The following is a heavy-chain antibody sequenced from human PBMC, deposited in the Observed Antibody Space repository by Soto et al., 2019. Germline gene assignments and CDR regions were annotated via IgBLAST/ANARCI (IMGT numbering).Heavy chain of an antibody. CDR1: GGSFKSGSYS. CDR3: GRDFAYVDC. D-gene: IGHD3-3*01. J-gene: IGHJ4*02. CDR2: VYHTGRT. V-gene: IGHV4-61*01. Sequence: PSETLSLPCTVSGGSFKSGSYSWSWPRKPRGKRLEWLGYVYHTGRTSYNPYLKSRVSISMDTSKNQFSLNLDSVTAAVTAVYFCGRDFAYVDCWRQVTLVT.